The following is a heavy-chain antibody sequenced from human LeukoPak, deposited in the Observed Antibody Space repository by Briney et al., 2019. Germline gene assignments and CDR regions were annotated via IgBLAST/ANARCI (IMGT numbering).Heavy chain of an antibody. CDR3: ARTEESGYNYGYFGYYYYMDV. V-gene: IGHV4-59*01. CDR2: IYYSGST. CDR1: GGSISSYY. J-gene: IGHJ6*03. D-gene: IGHD5-18*01. Sequence: SETLSLTCTVSGGSISSYYWSWLRQPPGKGLEWIGYIYYSGSTHYNPSLKSRVTISVDTSKNQVSLKLTSVTAADTAVYYCARTEESGYNYGYFGYYYYMDVWGKGTTVTVSS.